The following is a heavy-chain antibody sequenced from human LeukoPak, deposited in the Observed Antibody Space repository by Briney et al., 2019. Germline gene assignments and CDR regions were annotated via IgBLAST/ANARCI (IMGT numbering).Heavy chain of an antibody. V-gene: IGHV3-23*01. J-gene: IGHJ4*02. CDR2: ISGSGGSI. Sequence: GGSLRLSCAASGFTFSSYAMSWVRQAPGKGLEWVSGISGSGGSIYYADSVKGRFTISRDNSKNTLYLQMNSLRAEDTAVYYCAKDLHSYGYSYWGQGTLVTVSS. D-gene: IGHD5-18*01. CDR1: GFTFSSYA. CDR3: AKDLHSYGYSY.